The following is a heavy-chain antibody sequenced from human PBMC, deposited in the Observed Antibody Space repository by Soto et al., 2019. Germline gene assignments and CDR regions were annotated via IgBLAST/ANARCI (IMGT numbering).Heavy chain of an antibody. V-gene: IGHV4-39*01. Sequence: QLQLQESGPGLVKPSETQSLTCTVSSGSISSSSYYWGWIRQSPGKGLEWIGTISYSGTTYYNPSLKSRVTISVDTSKNQFSLNLSSVTAADTAVYYCARRRGGVVATENWFDPWGQGTLVTVSS. CDR1: SGSISSSSYY. CDR3: ARRRGGVVATENWFDP. CDR2: ISYSGTT. J-gene: IGHJ5*02. D-gene: IGHD5-12*01.